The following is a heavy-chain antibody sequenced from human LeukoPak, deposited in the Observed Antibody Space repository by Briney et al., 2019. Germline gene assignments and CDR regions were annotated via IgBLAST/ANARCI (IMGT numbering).Heavy chain of an antibody. J-gene: IGHJ1*01. Sequence: SVKVSCKASGGTFSSYAISWVRQAPGQGLEWMGRIIPIFGIANYAQKFQGRVTMTRNTSISTAYMELSSLRSEDTAVYYCARGNYGKFQHWGQGTLVTVSS. V-gene: IGHV1-69*04. D-gene: IGHD3-10*01. CDR1: GGTFSSYA. CDR3: ARGNYGKFQH. CDR2: IIPIFGIA.